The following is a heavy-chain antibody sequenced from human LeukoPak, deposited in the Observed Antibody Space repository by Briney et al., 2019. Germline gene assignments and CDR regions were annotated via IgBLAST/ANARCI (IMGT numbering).Heavy chain of an antibody. Sequence: GGSLRLSCAASGFTVSSNYMSWVRQAPGKGLEWVSVIYSGGSTYYADSVKGRFTISRDNSKNTLYLQMNSLRAEDTAVYYCARGNGYSSGWWERDYYYYYMDVWGKGTTVTVSS. V-gene: IGHV3-66*02. J-gene: IGHJ6*03. CDR3: ARGNGYSSGWWERDYYYYYMDV. D-gene: IGHD6-19*01. CDR1: GFTVSSNY. CDR2: IYSGGST.